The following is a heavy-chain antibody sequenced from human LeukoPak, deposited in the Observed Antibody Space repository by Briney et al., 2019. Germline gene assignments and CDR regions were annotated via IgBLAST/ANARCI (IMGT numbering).Heavy chain of an antibody. Sequence: GGSLRLSCAASGFTLSTYWMSWVRQAPGKGLEWVANIKQDGSEKYYVDSVKGRFTISRDNAKNSLYLQMNSLRAEDTAVYYCARDLYRIVVVPHYFDYWGQGTLVTVSS. CDR2: IKQDGSEK. CDR1: GFTLSTYW. J-gene: IGHJ4*02. D-gene: IGHD3-22*01. V-gene: IGHV3-7*01. CDR3: ARDLYRIVVVPHYFDY.